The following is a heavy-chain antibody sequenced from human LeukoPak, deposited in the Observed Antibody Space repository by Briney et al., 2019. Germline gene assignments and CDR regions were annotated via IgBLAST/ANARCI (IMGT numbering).Heavy chain of an antibody. J-gene: IGHJ4*02. CDR3: ARSGSSWSLITDY. D-gene: IGHD6-13*01. V-gene: IGHV1-2*02. CDR1: GYTFTGYY. Sequence: ASVKVSCKASGYTFTGYYMHWVRQAPGQGLEWMGWINPNSGGTNYAQKFQGRVTMTRDTSISTAYMELSRLRSDDTAVYYCARSGSSWSLITDYWGQGTLVTVSS. CDR2: INPNSGGT.